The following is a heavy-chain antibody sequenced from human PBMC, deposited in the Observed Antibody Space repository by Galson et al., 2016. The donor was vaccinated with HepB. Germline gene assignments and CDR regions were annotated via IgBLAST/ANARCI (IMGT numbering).Heavy chain of an antibody. V-gene: IGHV3-21*01. Sequence: SLRLSCAASGFTFNTYSMNWVRQAPGKGLEWVSSISGTSTYIYYADSEKGRFTISRDNAKNSLYLQMNNVRAEDTAVYYCARDLRGVIRFFDWSTHFDSWGQGTLVTVSS. J-gene: IGHJ4*02. CDR2: ISGTSTYI. CDR1: GFTFNTYS. D-gene: IGHD3-9*01. CDR3: ARDLRGVIRFFDWSTHFDS.